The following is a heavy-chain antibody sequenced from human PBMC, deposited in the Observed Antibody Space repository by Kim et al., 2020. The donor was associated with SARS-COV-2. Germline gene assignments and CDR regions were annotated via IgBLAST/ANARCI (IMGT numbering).Heavy chain of an antibody. V-gene: IGHV1-2*04. CDR3: ARVPPYYGMDV. J-gene: IGHJ6*02. Sequence: TNDAQKFQGWVTMTRDTSISTAYMELSRLRSDDTAVYYCARVPPYYGMDVWGQGTTVTVSS. CDR2: T.